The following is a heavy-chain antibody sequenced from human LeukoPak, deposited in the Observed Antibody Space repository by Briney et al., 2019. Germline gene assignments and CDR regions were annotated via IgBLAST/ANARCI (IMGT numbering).Heavy chain of an antibody. D-gene: IGHD2-21*02. V-gene: IGHV4-59*01. CDR3: ARDSRYCGGDCSPYFDY. CDR1: GGSISSYY. CDR2: IYYSGST. J-gene: IGHJ4*02. Sequence: SETLSLTCTVSGGSISSYYWSWIRQPPGKGLEWIGYIYYSGSTNYNPSLKSRVTISVDTSKNQFSLKLSSATAADTAVYYCARDSRYCGGDCSPYFDYWGQGTLVTVPS.